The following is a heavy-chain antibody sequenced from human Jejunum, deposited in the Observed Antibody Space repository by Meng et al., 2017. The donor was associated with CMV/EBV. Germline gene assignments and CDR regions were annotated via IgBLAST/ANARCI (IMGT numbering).Heavy chain of an antibody. Sequence: QVQLQRWGAGLLKPSETLSLTCAVDDESFSDYSWNWIRQPPGKGLEWIAEINDSGSADYNPSLKSRVTVSIDTSKRHFSLNLKSVTAADTAVYYCARRLGWTGSYSALGYWGQGILVTVSS. CDR1: DESFSDYS. V-gene: IGHV4-34*02. J-gene: IGHJ4*02. D-gene: IGHD1-26*01. CDR3: ARRLGWTGSYSALGY. CDR2: INDSGSA.